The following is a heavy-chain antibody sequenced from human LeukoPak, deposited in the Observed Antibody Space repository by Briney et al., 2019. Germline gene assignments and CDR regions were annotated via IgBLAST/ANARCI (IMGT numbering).Heavy chain of an antibody. CDR2: IYHSGST. J-gene: IGHJ3*02. D-gene: IGHD2-2*01. Sequence: SETLSLTCTVSGYSISSGYYWGWIRQPPGKGLEWIGSIYHSGSTYYNPSLKSRVTISVDTSKNQFSLKLSSVTAADTAVYYCAREHSTGDAFDIWGQGTMVTVSS. CDR3: AREHSTGDAFDI. CDR1: GYSISSGYY. V-gene: IGHV4-38-2*02.